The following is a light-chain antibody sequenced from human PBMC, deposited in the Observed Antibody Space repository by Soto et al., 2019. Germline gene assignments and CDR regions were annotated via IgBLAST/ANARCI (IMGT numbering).Light chain of an antibody. Sequence: EIMLTQSPGTLSLSPGEWATLSCRASQSVSSSFLAWYQQKPGQAPRLLIYGASIRATGIPDRFSGSGSGTDFTLTISRLEPEAFAMYLCQHYGTSLWTFGQGTKVAIK. CDR3: QHYGTSLWT. CDR2: GAS. J-gene: IGKJ1*01. CDR1: QSVSSSF. V-gene: IGKV3-20*01.